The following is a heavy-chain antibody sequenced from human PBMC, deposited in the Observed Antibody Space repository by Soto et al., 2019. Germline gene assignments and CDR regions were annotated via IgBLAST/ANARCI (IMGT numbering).Heavy chain of an antibody. J-gene: IGHJ3*02. V-gene: IGHV4-34*01. Sequence: PSQTLSLTCAVYGGSFSGYYWSWIRQPPGKGLEWIGEINHSGSTNYNPSLKSRVTISVDTSKNQFSLKLSSVAAADTAVYYCGEMSIAASPDEVDAFDIWGQGTMVNVS. CDR1: GGSFSGYY. CDR2: INHSGST. D-gene: IGHD6-6*01. CDR3: GEMSIAASPDEVDAFDI.